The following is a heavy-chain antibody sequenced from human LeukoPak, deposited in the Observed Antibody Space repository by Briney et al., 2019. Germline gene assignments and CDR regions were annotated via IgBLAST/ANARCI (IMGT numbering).Heavy chain of an antibody. Sequence: PSETLSLTCTVSGGSISSYYWSWTRQPPGKGLEWIGYIYYSGSTNDNPSLKSRVTISVDTSKNQFSLKLSSVTAADTAVYYCAREAPPIAAAGFDYWGQGTLVTVSS. CDR1: GGSISSYY. D-gene: IGHD6-13*01. J-gene: IGHJ4*02. V-gene: IGHV4-59*01. CDR2: IYYSGST. CDR3: AREAPPIAAAGFDY.